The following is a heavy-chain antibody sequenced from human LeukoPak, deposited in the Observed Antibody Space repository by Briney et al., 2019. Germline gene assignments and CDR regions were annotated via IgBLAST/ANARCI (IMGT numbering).Heavy chain of an antibody. D-gene: IGHD6-19*01. CDR3: AKVPIAVAANYYYYGMDV. J-gene: IGHJ6*02. Sequence: GGSLRLSCAASGLTFSSYAMSWVRQAPGKGLEWVSAISGGGDSTYYVDSVKGRFTISRDNSKNTLYLQMNSLRAEDTAVYYCAKVPIAVAANYYYYGMDVWGQGTTVTVSS. CDR2: ISGGGDST. CDR1: GLTFSSYA. V-gene: IGHV3-23*01.